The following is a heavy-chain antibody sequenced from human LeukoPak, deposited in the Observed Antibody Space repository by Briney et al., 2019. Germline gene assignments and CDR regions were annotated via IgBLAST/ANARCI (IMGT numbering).Heavy chain of an antibody. CDR3: ARDPWGHRAGVMDF. D-gene: IGHD3-16*01. J-gene: IGHJ4*02. Sequence: PGGFLRLSCGASGFTFSSYWMHWVRQAPGKGLVWVSRINTDGTTTDHADSVKGRFTISRDNAKNTLYLQMNSLRAEDTAVYFCARDPWGHRAGVMDFWGLGTLVTVSS. V-gene: IGHV3-74*01. CDR2: INTDGTTT. CDR1: GFTFSSYW.